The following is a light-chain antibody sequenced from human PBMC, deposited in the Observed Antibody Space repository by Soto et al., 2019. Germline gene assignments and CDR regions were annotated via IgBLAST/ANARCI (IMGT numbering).Light chain of an antibody. Sequence: EIVLTQSPGTLSLSPGERATLSCVASQSVSSSFLAWYQQKPGQAPRLLIYGASNRATGIPDRFSGSGSGTDFTLTISRLETEDFAVYYCQQYDSSPRTFGQGTKVEIK. CDR1: QSVSSSF. V-gene: IGKV3-20*01. CDR3: QQYDSSPRT. CDR2: GAS. J-gene: IGKJ1*01.